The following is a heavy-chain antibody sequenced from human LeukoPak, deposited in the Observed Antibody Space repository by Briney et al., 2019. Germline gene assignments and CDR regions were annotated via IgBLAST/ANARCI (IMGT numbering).Heavy chain of an antibody. CDR3: ARSYHQERFGELLQFDF. Sequence: SVKVSCKASGGTFSSYAISWVRQPPPPGLERMGGVIPIFGTANYEQKFHGRVTITADKSTSTAYMQLSILRTEDTAVDYGARSYHQERFGELLQFDFWGQGTLVTVSS. D-gene: IGHD3-10*01. V-gene: IGHV1-69*06. CDR1: GGTFSSYA. CDR2: VIPIFGTA. J-gene: IGHJ4*02.